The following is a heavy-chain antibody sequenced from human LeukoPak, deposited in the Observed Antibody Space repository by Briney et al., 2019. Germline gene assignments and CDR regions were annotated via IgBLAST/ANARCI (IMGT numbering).Heavy chain of an antibody. D-gene: IGHD6-13*01. CDR2: IYYSGST. Sequence: SETLSLTCTVSGGSISSYYWSWIRQPPGKGLEWIGYIYYSGSTNYNPSLKSRVTISVDTSKNQFSLKLSSVTAADTAVYYCARDRAAGTGDAFDIWGQGTMVTVSS. CDR3: ARDRAAGTGDAFDI. CDR1: GGSISSYY. J-gene: IGHJ3*02. V-gene: IGHV4-59*01.